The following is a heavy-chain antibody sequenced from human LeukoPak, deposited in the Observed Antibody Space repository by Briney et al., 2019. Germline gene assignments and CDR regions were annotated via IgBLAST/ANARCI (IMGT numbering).Heavy chain of an antibody. V-gene: IGHV3-53*01. D-gene: IGHD3-22*01. CDR2: IYSGGTT. Sequence: GGSLRLSCAVSGFSVSSNYMSWLRQAPGKGLEWVSVIYSGGTTYYADSVKGRFTISRDNSKNTLYLQMNSLRAEDTAVYYCVRGQITLTLWGQGTLVTVSS. CDR1: GFSVSSNY. J-gene: IGHJ4*02. CDR3: VRGQITLTL.